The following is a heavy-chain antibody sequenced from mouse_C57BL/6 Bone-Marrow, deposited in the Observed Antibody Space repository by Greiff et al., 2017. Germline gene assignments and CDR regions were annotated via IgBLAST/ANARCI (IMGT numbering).Heavy chain of an antibody. CDR3: ARGGYYFDC. J-gene: IGHJ2*01. CDR1: GFTFSDYY. CDR2: ISNGGGST. Sequence: EVQRVESGGGLVQPGGSLKLSCAASGFTFSDYYMYWVRQTPEKRLEWVAYISNGGGSTYYPDTVKGRFTISRDNAKNTLYLQMSRLKSEDTAMYYCARGGYYFDCWGQGTTLTVSS. V-gene: IGHV5-12*01.